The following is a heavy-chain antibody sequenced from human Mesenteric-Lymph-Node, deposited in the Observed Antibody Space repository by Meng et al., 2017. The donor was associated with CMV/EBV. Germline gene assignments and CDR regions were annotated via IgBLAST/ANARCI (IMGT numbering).Heavy chain of an antibody. CDR3: AREGGAAPMFNWFDP. D-gene: IGHD3-10*02. Sequence: GSLRLSCTVSGSSVNSDIYYWSWIRRPPGKELEWVGYTYYGGSTNYNPSLKSRVTISRDTSKNQFSLKLSSVTAADTAVYYCAREGGAAPMFNWFDPWGQGTLVTVSS. V-gene: IGHV4-61*01. J-gene: IGHJ5*02. CDR2: TYYGGST. CDR1: GSSVNSDIYY.